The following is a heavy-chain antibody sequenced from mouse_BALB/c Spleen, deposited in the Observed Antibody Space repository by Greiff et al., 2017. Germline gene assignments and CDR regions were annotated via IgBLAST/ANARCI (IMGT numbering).Heavy chain of an antibody. CDR3: TRQGNYGGYYAMDY. V-gene: IGHV1-5*01. CDR1: GYTFTSYW. J-gene: IGHJ4*01. Sequence: VQLQQSGTVLARPGASVKMSCKASGYTFTSYWMHWVKQRPGQGLEWIGAIYPGNSDTSYNQKFKGKAKLTAVTSTSTAYMELSSLTNEDSAVYYCTRQGNYGGYYAMDYWGQGTSVTVSS. CDR2: IYPGNSDT. D-gene: IGHD2-1*01.